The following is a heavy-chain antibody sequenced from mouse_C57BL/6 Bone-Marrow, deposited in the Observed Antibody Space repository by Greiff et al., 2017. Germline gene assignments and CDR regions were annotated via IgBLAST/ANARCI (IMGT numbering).Heavy chain of an antibody. Sequence: DVQLKESGGDLVKPGGSLKLSCAASGFTFSSYGMSSVRRTPDKKLVWVATISSGGSYTYYPDSVKGRFSISRGTAKNTLYLQMSSLKSEDTAVYYCALYYGDWRAMDYWGQGTSVTVSS. CDR2: ISSGGSYT. CDR3: ALYYGDWRAMDY. J-gene: IGHJ4*01. CDR1: GFTFSSYG. V-gene: IGHV5-6*01. D-gene: IGHD2-13*01.